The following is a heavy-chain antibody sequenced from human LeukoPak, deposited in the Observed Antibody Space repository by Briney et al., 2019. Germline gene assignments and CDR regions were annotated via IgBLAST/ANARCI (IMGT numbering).Heavy chain of an antibody. V-gene: IGHV3-15*01. CDR2: VKSKADGATR. CDR3: IADVPSIDAQIDY. J-gene: IGHJ4*02. CDR1: GFSLSSHG. D-gene: IGHD2/OR15-2a*01. Sequence: KTGRSLRLSCAASGFSLSSHGMHWVRQAPGKGLEWVGRVKSKADGATRDYAAPVKDRFTISRDDSQNMLYLQMSSLKTEDTAVYYCIADVPSIDAQIDYWGQGTLVTVSS.